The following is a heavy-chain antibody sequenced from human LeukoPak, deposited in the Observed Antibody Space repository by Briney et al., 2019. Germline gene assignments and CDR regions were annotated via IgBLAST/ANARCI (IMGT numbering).Heavy chain of an antibody. CDR1: GFTFSYYG. CDR3: AKQKSSGYYEPFDH. CDR2: ISYDGSNI. J-gene: IGHJ4*02. D-gene: IGHD6-19*01. V-gene: IGHV3-30*18. Sequence: GGSLRPSCAASGFTFSYYGIHWVRQAPGKGLEWVALISYDGSNIYYADSVKGRFTISRDNSKNTLYLQMNSLRPEDTAVYYCAKQKSSGYYEPFDHWGQGTLVTVSS.